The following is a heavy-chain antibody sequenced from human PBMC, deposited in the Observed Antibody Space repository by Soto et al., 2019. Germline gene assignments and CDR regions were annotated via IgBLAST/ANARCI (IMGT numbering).Heavy chain of an antibody. CDR3: ARRSGDPHYYYYGMDV. CDR2: INPNSGGT. CDR1: GYTFTGYY. J-gene: IGHJ6*02. Sequence: ASVKFSCTASGYTFTGYYMHWVRQAPGQGLEWMGWINPNSGGTNYAQKFQGRVTMTRDTSISTAYMELSRLRSDDTAVYYCARRSGDPHYYYYGMDVWGQGTTVSLL. D-gene: IGHD4-17*01. V-gene: IGHV1-2*02.